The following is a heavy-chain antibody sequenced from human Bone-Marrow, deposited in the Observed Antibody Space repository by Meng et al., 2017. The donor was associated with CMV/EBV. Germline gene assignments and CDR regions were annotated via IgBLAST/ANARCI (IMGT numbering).Heavy chain of an antibody. D-gene: IGHD2-2*01. CDR3: ARSSHSSTSGYYYYYGMDV. V-gene: IGHV4-34*01. CDR1: GGSFSGYY. J-gene: IGHJ6*02. CDR2: INHSGST. Sequence: GSLRLSCAVYGGSFSGYYWSWIRQPPGKGLEWIGEINHSGSTNYNPSLKSRVTISVDTSKNQFSLKLSSVTAADTAMYYCARSSHSSTSGYYYYYGMDVWGQGTTVTVSS.